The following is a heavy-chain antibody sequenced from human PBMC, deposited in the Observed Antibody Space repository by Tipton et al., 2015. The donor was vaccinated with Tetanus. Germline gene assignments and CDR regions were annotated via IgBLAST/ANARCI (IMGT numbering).Heavy chain of an antibody. D-gene: IGHD5-18*01. CDR3: ARHLYGYWFDP. V-gene: IGHV4-39*01. CDR2: VYFEGST. CDR1: GGSISSDAHY. Sequence: TLSLTCTVSGGSISSDAHYWSWIRQSPGKGLEWIASVYFEGSTYYSPSLKSRVIIAVDTAQNLFSLRLSSVTAADTAVYYCARHLYGYWFDPWGQGAQVTVSS. J-gene: IGHJ5*02.